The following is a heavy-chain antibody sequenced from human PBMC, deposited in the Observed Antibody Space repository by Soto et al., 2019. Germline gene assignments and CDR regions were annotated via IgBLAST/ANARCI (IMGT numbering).Heavy chain of an antibody. J-gene: IGHJ5*02. CDR1: GFTFSSYS. D-gene: IGHD4-17*01. V-gene: IGHV3-48*01. Sequence: GGSLRLSCAASGFTFSSYSMNWVRQAPGKGLEWVSYISSSSSTIYYADSVKGRFTISRDNAKNSLYLQMNSLRAEDTAVYYCARASYYDDFTWGQGTLVTVPQ. CDR2: ISSSSSTI. CDR3: ARASYYDDFT.